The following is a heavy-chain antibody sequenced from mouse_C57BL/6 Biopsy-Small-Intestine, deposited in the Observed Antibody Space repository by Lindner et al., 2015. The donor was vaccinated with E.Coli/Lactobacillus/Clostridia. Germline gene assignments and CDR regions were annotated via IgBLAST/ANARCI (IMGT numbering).Heavy chain of an antibody. CDR1: GFTFNSYA. V-gene: IGHV10-3*01. CDR2: IRSKSSNFAT. CDR3: VRDRSDGSGYPYAMDY. Sequence: VQLQESGGGLVQPKGSLKLSCAASGFTFNSYAMHWVRQAPGKGLEWVARIRSKSSNFATYYADSVKDRFTISRDDSQSMLYLQMNNLKTEDTAMYYCVRDRSDGSGYPYAMDYWGQGTSVTVSS. J-gene: IGHJ4*01. D-gene: IGHD3-2*02.